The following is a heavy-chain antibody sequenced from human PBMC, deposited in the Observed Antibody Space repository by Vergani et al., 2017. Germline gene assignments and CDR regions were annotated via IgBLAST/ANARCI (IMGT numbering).Heavy chain of an antibody. J-gene: IGHJ4*02. CDR1: GGSFSGYY. V-gene: IGHV4-34*01. D-gene: IGHD2-2*01. CDR2: INHSGST. CDR3: AKGPDIVVVPAATHFDY. Sequence: QVQLQQWGAGLLKPSETLSLTCAVYGGSFSGYYWSWIRQPPGKGLEWIGEINHSGSTNYNPSLKSRVTISVDTSKNQFSLKLSSVTAADTAVYYCAKGPDIVVVPAATHFDYWGQGTLVTVSS.